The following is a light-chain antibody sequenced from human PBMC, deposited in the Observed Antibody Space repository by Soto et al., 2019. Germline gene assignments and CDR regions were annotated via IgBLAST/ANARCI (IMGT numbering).Light chain of an antibody. CDR2: DVT. Sequence: QSALTQPRSVSGSPGQSVTISCTGTSSDIGGYNYVSWYQQHPDKAPKVIIYDVTERPSGVPDRFSGSTSGNTASLSISGLQADDEADYYCCSYAGGYTYWVFGGGTKVTVL. CDR3: CSYAGGYTYWV. CDR1: SSDIGGYNY. V-gene: IGLV2-11*01. J-gene: IGLJ3*02.